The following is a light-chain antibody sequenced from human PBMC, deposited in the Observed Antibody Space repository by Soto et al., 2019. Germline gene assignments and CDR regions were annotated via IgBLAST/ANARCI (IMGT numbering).Light chain of an antibody. CDR1: QSVLYSSNNKNY. Sequence: DIVMTQSPDSLAVSLGEGATINCKSSQSVLYSSNNKNYLAWYQQKPGQAPRLLIYGASTRATGIPARFSGSGSGTEFTLTISSLQSEDFAVYYCQQYNNWPTFGQGTTGDIK. CDR3: QQYNNWPT. V-gene: IGKV4-1*01. J-gene: IGKJ1*01. CDR2: GAS.